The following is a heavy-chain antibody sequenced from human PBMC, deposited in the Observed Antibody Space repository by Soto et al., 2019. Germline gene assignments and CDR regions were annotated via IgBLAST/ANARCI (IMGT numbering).Heavy chain of an antibody. Sequence: EVQLLESGGGLVKPGGSLRLSCVASGFTFGSYAMSWVRQAPGQGLDWVSTISGGDTTQYAESVKGRFTISRDKAKNTLYLPMNTLRVEDTAVYYCAPGWDMATVGADLGQGTLVTVSS. CDR2: ISGGDTT. CDR3: APGWDMATVGAD. D-gene: IGHD4-4*01. CDR1: GFTFGSYA. J-gene: IGHJ4*02. V-gene: IGHV3-23*01.